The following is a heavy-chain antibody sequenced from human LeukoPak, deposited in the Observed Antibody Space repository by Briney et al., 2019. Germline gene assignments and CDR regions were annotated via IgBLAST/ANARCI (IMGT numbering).Heavy chain of an antibody. V-gene: IGHV1-2*02. CDR2: INPNSGGT. D-gene: IGHD3-10*01. Sequence: ASVKVSCKASGYTFTGYYMHWVRQAPGQGLEWMGWINPNSGGTNYAQKFQGRVTMTRDTSTSTAYMELRSLRSDDTAVYYCARDLPPGSGSYYYYYYYMDVWGKRTTVTVSS. CDR3: ARDLPPGSGSYYYYYYYMDV. J-gene: IGHJ6*03. CDR1: GYTFTGYY.